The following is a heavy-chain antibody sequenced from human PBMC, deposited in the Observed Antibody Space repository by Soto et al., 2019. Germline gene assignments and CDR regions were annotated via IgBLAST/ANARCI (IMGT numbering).Heavy chain of an antibody. Sequence: GGSLRLSCAASGFTVSGNYMSWVRQAPGKGLEWVSVIYSGGSTYYADSVKGRFTISRDNSKNTLYLQMNSLRAEDTAVYYCARLMVLYYFDYWGQGTLVTVSS. V-gene: IGHV3-53*01. CDR1: GFTVSGNY. CDR2: IYSGGST. J-gene: IGHJ4*02. CDR3: ARLMVLYYFDY. D-gene: IGHD2-8*01.